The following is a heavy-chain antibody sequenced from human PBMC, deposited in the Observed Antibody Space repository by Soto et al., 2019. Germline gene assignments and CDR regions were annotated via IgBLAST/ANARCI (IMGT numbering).Heavy chain of an antibody. CDR3: ARVEFSNWNFFGY. J-gene: IGHJ4*02. V-gene: IGHV1-8*01. CDR1: GYTFTSYD. Sequence: QVQLVQSGAEVKKPGASVKVSCKTSGYTFTSYDINWVRQATGQGLEWMGWMNPNSGNTGYAQKFQGRVTMTRNTSISTADMELSSLRSEDTAVYYCARVEFSNWNFFGYWGQGTLVTVSS. CDR2: MNPNSGNT. D-gene: IGHD1-1*01.